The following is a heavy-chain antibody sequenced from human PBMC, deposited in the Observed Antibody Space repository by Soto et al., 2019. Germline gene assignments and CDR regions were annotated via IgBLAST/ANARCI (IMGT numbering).Heavy chain of an antibody. D-gene: IGHD6-6*01. CDR1: GYTFTGYY. CDR3: ARRGGGSSSSYYYGMDV. CDR2: INPNSGGT. V-gene: IGHV1-2*04. Sequence: ASVKVSCKASGYTFTGYYMHWVRQAPGQGLEWMGWINPNSGGTNYAQKFQGWVTMTRDTSISTAYKELSRLRSDDTAVYYCARRGGGSSSSYYYGMDVWGQGTTVTVSS. J-gene: IGHJ6*02.